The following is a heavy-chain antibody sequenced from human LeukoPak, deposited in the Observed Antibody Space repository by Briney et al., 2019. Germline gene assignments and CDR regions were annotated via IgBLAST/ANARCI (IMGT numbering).Heavy chain of an antibody. Sequence: SETLSLTCTVSGGSISSYYWSWIRQPAGKGLEWIGRIYTSGSTNYNPSLKSRVTMSVDTSKNQFSLKLSSVTAADTAVYYCARHKDSSGWYVVDYWGQGTLVTVSS. CDR2: IYTSGST. V-gene: IGHV4-4*07. CDR3: ARHKDSSGWYVVDY. D-gene: IGHD6-19*01. J-gene: IGHJ4*02. CDR1: GGSISSYY.